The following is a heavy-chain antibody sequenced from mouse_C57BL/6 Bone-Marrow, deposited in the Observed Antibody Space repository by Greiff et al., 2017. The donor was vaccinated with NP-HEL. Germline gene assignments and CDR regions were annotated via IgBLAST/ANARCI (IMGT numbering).Heavy chain of an antibody. CDR2: IRSKSSNYAT. CDR1: GFTFNTYA. V-gene: IGHV10-3*01. J-gene: IGHJ3*01. Sequence: EVQRVESGGGLVQPKGSLKLSCAASGFTFNTYAMHWVRQAPGKGLEWVARIRSKSSNYATYYADSVKDRFTISRDDSQSMLYLQRNNLKTEDTAMYYCVRTGGDYYGSSYWFAYWGQGTLVTVSA. CDR3: VRTGGDYYGSSYWFAY. D-gene: IGHD1-1*01.